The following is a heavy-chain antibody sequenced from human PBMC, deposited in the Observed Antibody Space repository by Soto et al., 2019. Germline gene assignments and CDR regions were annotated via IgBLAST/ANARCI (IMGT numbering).Heavy chain of an antibody. Sequence: ASVKVSCKASGYTFTTYAMHWVRQAPGQRLEWMGWINAGNGDTKYSQNFRGRVTFTRDTSASTAYMELSSLRSEDTAVHYCARDFSLFSMVVVAPGYWGQGTLVTVSS. V-gene: IGHV1-3*01. CDR1: GYTFTTYA. CDR3: ARDFSLFSMVVVAPGY. J-gene: IGHJ4*02. CDR2: INAGNGDT. D-gene: IGHD3-22*01.